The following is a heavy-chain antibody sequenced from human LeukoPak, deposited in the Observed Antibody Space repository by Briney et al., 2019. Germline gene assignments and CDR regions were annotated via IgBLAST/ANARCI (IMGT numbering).Heavy chain of an antibody. CDR3: ARRLNSGSYPEPFDY. V-gene: IGHV1-69*04. D-gene: IGHD1-26*01. CDR2: IIPILGIA. J-gene: IGHJ4*02. CDR1: GSTFSSYA. Sequence: ASVKVSCKASGSTFSSYAISWVRQAPGQGLEWMGRIIPILGIANYAQKFQGRVTITADKSTSTAYMELSSLRSEDTAVYYCARRLNSGSYPEPFDYWGQGTLVTVSS.